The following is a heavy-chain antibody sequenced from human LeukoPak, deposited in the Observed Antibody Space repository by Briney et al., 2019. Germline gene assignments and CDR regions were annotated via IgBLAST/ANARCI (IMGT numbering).Heavy chain of an antibody. D-gene: IGHD3-10*01. CDR2: IRSTANGYAT. CDR3: TGNYYGSGSYADFDY. V-gene: IGHV3-73*01. CDR1: GFTFSSYA. J-gene: IGHJ4*02. Sequence: GGSLRLSCAASGFTFSSYAMSWVRQAPGKGLEWVGRIRSTANGYATAYAASVKGRFTIPRDDSKNTAYLQMDSLKTEDTAVYYCTGNYYGSGSYADFDYWGQGTLVTVSS.